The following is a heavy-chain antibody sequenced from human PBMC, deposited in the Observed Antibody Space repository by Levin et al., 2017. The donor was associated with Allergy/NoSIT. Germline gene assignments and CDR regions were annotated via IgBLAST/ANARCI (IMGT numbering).Heavy chain of an antibody. V-gene: IGHV1-2*06. CDR3: ANYDYIWGSYRYTEGY. CDR2: INPNSGGT. CDR1: GYTFTGYY. J-gene: IGHJ4*02. Sequence: GESLKISCKASGYTFTGYYMHWVRQAPGQGLEWMGRINPNSGGTNYAQKFQGRVTMTRDTSISTAYMELSRLRSDDTAVYYCANYDYIWGSYRYTEGYWGQGTLVTVSS. D-gene: IGHD3-16*02.